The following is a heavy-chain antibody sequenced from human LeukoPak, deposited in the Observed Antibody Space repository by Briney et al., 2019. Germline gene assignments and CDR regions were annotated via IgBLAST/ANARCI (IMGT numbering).Heavy chain of an antibody. CDR1: GFTFSSYA. J-gene: IGHJ4*02. CDR2: ISGSGGST. V-gene: IGHV3-23*01. Sequence: QAGGSLRLSCAASGFTFSSYAMSWVRQAPGKGLEWVSAISGSGGSTYYADSVKGRFTISRDNSKNTLYLQMNSLRAEDTAVYYCAKDYGGNSDYFDYWGQGTLVTVSS. CDR3: AKDYGGNSDYFDY. D-gene: IGHD4-23*01.